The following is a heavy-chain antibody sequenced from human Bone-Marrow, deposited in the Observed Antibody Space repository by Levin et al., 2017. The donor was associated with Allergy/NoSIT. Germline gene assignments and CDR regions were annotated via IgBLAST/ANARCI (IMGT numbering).Heavy chain of an antibody. CDR3: ARAATGYSSGWYFHNWFDP. CDR2: IKQDGSEK. Sequence: GGSLRLSCAASGFTFSSYWMSWVRQAPGKGLEWVANIKQDGSEKYYVDSVKGRFTISRDNAKNSLYLQMNSLRAEDTAVYYCARAATGYSSGWYFHNWFDPWGQGTLVTVSS. V-gene: IGHV3-7*01. CDR1: GFTFSSYW. J-gene: IGHJ5*02. D-gene: IGHD6-19*01.